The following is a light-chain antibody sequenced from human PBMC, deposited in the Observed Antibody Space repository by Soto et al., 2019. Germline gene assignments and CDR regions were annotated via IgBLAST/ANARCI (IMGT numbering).Light chain of an antibody. J-gene: IGKJ1*01. V-gene: IGKV3-15*01. Sequence: EIVMTQSPATLSVSPGERATLSCRASQSVSSNLAWYQQKPGQAPRLLIYGASTRATGIPARFSGSGSGTEFTLNFSSLQSEDFAVYYCQQYNNWPPWTFGQGTKVEIK. CDR2: GAS. CDR3: QQYNNWPPWT. CDR1: QSVSSN.